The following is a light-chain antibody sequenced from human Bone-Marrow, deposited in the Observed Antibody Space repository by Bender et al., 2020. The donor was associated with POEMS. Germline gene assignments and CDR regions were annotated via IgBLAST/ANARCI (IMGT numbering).Light chain of an antibody. J-gene: IGLJ1*01. Sequence: QSALTQPPSASGSPGQSVTISCTGVSSDIGNYKLVSWYQQHPGKAPKLIIYEASERPSGVSDRFSGSKSGNTASLTISGLQADDEAEYYCCSYAVGRSYVFGTGTKVTVL. CDR2: EAS. CDR1: SSDIGNYKL. V-gene: IGLV2-23*01. CDR3: CSYAVGRSYV.